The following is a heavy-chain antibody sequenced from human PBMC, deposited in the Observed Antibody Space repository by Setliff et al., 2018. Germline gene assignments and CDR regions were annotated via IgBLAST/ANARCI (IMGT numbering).Heavy chain of an antibody. CDR3: AKGLASWSPDR. J-gene: IGHJ4*02. Sequence: PGGSLRLSCAASGFTFSIYSMSWVRQAPGKGLEWVALISATGGATYYADSVKGRFTIFRDNSKNSLYLQMNDLRAEDTAVYYCAKGLASWSPDRWGLGTLVTVSS. CDR2: ISATGGAT. CDR1: GFTFSIYS. D-gene: IGHD3-3*01. V-gene: IGHV3-23*01.